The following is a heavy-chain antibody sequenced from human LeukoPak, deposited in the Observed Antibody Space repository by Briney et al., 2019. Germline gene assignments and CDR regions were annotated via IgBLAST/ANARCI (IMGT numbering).Heavy chain of an antibody. Sequence: GGSLRLSCAAPGFTFSNYVLDWVRQAPGKGLQWVSGISDSGDSTNYEDSVKGRFTISRDNSGNTLYLQMNSLRAEDTAIYYCKMGDGSPPLGQWGQGTLVTVSS. J-gene: IGHJ4*02. CDR1: GFTFSNYV. D-gene: IGHD5-24*01. V-gene: IGHV3-23*01. CDR3: KMGDGSPPLGQ. CDR2: ISDSGDST.